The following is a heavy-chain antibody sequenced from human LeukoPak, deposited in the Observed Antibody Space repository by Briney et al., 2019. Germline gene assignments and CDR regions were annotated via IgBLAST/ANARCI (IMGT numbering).Heavy chain of an antibody. Sequence: GGSLRLSCAVSGFTFSSYGMSWVRQAPGKGLEWVSAISGSGGTTYYADSVKGRFTISRDNSKNTLYLQMNSLRADDTAVYSCAKRRTAGTEYYFDHRGQGTLVTVSS. CDR1: GFTFSSYG. D-gene: IGHD6-13*01. CDR3: AKRRTAGTEYYFDH. J-gene: IGHJ4*02. CDR2: ISGSGGTT. V-gene: IGHV3-23*01.